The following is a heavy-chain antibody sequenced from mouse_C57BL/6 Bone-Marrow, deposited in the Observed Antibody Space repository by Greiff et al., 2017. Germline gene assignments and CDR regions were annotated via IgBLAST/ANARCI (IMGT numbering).Heavy chain of an antibody. Sequence: LVESGAELMKPGASVKLSCKATGYTFTGYWIEWVKQRPGNGLEWIGEILPGRGSTNYNEKFKGQATFTADTSSNTAYMQLNSLTTEDSAIYYCARIAEGYGNYFDYWGQGTTLTVSS. D-gene: IGHD2-1*01. CDR3: ARIAEGYGNYFDY. CDR2: ILPGRGST. J-gene: IGHJ2*01. CDR1: GYTFTGYW. V-gene: IGHV1-9*01.